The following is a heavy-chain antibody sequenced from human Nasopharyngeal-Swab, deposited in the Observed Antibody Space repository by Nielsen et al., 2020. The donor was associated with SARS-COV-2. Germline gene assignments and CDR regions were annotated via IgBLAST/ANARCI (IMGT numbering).Heavy chain of an antibody. Sequence: GESLNLPCKGSGYSFARYWISWVRQMPGKGQAWMGRIDPTDSYTNYSPSLQGHVTISSDKSISTAYLQWSSLKASDTAMYYCASQPVTTLENFHYWGQGTLVTVSS. CDR1: GYSFARYW. J-gene: IGHJ4*02. V-gene: IGHV5-10-1*01. CDR3: ASQPVTTLENFHY. CDR2: IDPTDSYT. D-gene: IGHD4-17*01.